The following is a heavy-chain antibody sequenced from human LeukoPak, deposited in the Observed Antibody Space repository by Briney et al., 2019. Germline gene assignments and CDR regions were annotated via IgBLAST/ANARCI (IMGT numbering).Heavy chain of an antibody. CDR2: ISAYNGNT. V-gene: IGHV1-18*01. D-gene: IGHD3-22*01. Sequence: ASVKVCCKASGYTFTSYGISWVRQAPGQELEWMGWISAYNGNTNYAQKLQGRVTMTTDTSTSTAYMELRSLRSDDTAVYYCARDSYYYDSSTFDYWGQGTLVTVSS. CDR1: GYTFTSYG. J-gene: IGHJ4*02. CDR3: ARDSYYYDSSTFDY.